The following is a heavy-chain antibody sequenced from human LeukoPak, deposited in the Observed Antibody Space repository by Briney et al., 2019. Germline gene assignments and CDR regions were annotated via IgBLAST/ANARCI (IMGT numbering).Heavy chain of an antibody. J-gene: IGHJ4*02. D-gene: IGHD5-12*01. CDR3: ARGDVFHWLREDY. Sequence: ASLKLSCKDSGYTFTSYDINWVRQATGQGLEWMVWMNTNSGSTGYAQKFQGRVTMTRNTSMSTAYMELSSLRSEDTAVYYCARGDVFHWLREDYWGQGTLVTVSS. CDR2: MNTNSGST. CDR1: GYTFTSYD. V-gene: IGHV1-8*01.